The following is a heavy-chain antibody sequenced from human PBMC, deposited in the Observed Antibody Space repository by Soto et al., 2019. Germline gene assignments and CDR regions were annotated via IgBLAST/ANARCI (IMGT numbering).Heavy chain of an antibody. V-gene: IGHV1-2*04. Sequence: ASVKVSCKASGYSFTDYHIHWVRQAPGQGLEWRGRINPKSCGTSTAQKFQGWVTMTTDTSISTASMELTRLTSDDPAIYYCARGDSTDCSNGVCSFFYHHYMDAWGQGTTVTVSS. CDR3: ARGDSTDCSNGVCSFFYHHYMDA. J-gene: IGHJ6*03. CDR2: INPKSCGT. D-gene: IGHD2-8*01. CDR1: GYSFTDYH.